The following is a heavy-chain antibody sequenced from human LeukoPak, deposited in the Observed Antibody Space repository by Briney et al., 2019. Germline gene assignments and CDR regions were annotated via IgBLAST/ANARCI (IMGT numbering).Heavy chain of an antibody. CDR2: MNPNSGNT. V-gene: IGHV1-8*01. D-gene: IGHD3-22*01. Sequence: ASVKVSCKASGYTFTSYDINWVRQATGQGLEWMGWMNPNSGNTGYAQKFQGRVTMTRNTSISTAYMELSSLRSDDTAVYYCARDRARERYYYDSSGYYGYFDYWGQGTLVTVSS. J-gene: IGHJ4*02. CDR1: GYTFTSYD. CDR3: ARDRARERYYYDSSGYYGYFDY.